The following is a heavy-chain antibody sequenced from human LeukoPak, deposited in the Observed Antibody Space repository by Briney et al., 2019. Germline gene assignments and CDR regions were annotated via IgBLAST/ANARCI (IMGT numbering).Heavy chain of an antibody. CDR3: ARDVAWGAFDY. D-gene: IGHD7-27*01. CDR2: ISPRGGGT. J-gene: IGHJ4*02. CDR1: GFTFSNHG. Sequence: GRSLRLSCAASGFTFSNHGMNWVRQAPGKGLEWLSGISPRGGGTYYADSVKGRFTISRDDSTSTLSLQMNSLRVEDTAVYYCARDVAWGAFDYWGQGTLVTVSS. V-gene: IGHV3-23*01.